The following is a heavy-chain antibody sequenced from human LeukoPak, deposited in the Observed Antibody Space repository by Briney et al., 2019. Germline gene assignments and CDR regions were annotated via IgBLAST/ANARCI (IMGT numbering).Heavy chain of an antibody. Sequence: GGSLRLSCAASGVTFSSYWMHWVRQAPGKGLVWVSRINTDGSSTSYADSVKGRFTISRDNAKNTLYLQMDSLRAEDTAVYYCARDRDSSGWSGGFDYWGQGTLVTVSS. CDR1: GVTFSSYW. V-gene: IGHV3-74*01. J-gene: IGHJ4*02. CDR2: INTDGSST. CDR3: ARDRDSSGWSGGFDY. D-gene: IGHD6-19*01.